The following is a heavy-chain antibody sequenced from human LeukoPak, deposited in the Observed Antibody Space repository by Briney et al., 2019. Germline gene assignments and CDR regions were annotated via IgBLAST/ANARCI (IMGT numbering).Heavy chain of an antibody. CDR3: ARGISGFDWFDP. D-gene: IGHD3-3*01. CDR2: IYYSGGT. J-gene: IGHJ5*02. Sequence: SETLSLTCTVSGGSISSSSYYWGWIRQPPETGLEWIGSIYYSGGTYYNPSLKSRVTISVDTSKNQFSLKLSSVTAADTTVYYCARGISGFDWFDPWGQGTLVTVSS. V-gene: IGHV4-39*07. CDR1: GGSISSSSYY.